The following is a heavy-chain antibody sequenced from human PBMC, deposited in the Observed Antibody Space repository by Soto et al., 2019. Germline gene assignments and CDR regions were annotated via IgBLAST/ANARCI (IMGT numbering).Heavy chain of an antibody. CDR2: IDPSDSYT. CDR3: ARQYCSGGSCYYYYGMDV. Sequence: GESLKISCKGSGYSFTSYWISWVRQMPGKGLEWMGRIDPSDSYTNYSPSFQGHVTISADKSISTAYLQWSSLKASDTAMYYCARQYCSGGSCYYYYGMDVWGQGTTVTVS. CDR1: GYSFTSYW. V-gene: IGHV5-10-1*01. J-gene: IGHJ6*02. D-gene: IGHD2-15*01.